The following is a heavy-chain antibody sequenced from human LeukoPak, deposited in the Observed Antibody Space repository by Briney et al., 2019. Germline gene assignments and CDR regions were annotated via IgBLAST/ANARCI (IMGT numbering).Heavy chain of an antibody. CDR1: GGSISSYY. D-gene: IGHD2-2*01. Sequence: SETLSLTCTVSGGSISSYYWCWIRQPAGKGLEWIGRIYTSGSTNYNPSLKSRVTMSVDTSKNQFSLKLSSVTAADTAVYYCARANYPYCSSTSCYLDIWGQGTMVTVSS. CDR2: IYTSGST. CDR3: ARANYPYCSSTSCYLDI. J-gene: IGHJ3*02. V-gene: IGHV4-4*07.